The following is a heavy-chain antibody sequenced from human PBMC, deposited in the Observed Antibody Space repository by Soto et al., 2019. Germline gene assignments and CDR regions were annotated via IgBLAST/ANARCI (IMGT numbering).Heavy chain of an antibody. V-gene: IGHV1-8*01. D-gene: IGHD3-3*01. J-gene: IGHJ5*01. CDR1: GYTFTNYD. CDR3: ARGGTARYDFWSDPRADWLAS. CDR2: LSTATGKTKT. Sequence: QVQLLQSGAEVKRPGASVKVSCRASGYTFTNYDVSWVRQAAGQGLECMGWLSTATGKTKTTYLPPFRDRSSITWDTSVATAYLEVLDLTSDDTAVYYCARGGTARYDFWSDPRADWLASWGQGTLVTVSS.